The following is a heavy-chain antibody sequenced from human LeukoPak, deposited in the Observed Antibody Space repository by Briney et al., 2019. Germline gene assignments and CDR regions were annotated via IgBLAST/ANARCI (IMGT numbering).Heavy chain of an antibody. Sequence: SETLSLTCTVSGGSISSSSYYWGWIRQPPGKGLEWIGSIYYSGSTYYNPSLESRVTISVDTSKNQFSLKLSSVTAADTAVYYCASSGIIYGSGSYYGFYFDYWGQGTLVTVSS. CDR1: GGSISSSSYY. CDR2: IYYSGST. V-gene: IGHV4-39*01. J-gene: IGHJ4*02. D-gene: IGHD3-10*01. CDR3: ASSGIIYGSGSYYGFYFDY.